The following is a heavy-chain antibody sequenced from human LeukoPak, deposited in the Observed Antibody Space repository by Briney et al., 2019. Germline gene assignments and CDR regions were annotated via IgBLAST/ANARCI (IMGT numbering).Heavy chain of an antibody. Sequence: ASVKVSCKASGYTFTGYYMHWVRPAPGQGREWMGWINPNSGGTNYAQKFQGRVTMTRDTSISTAYMELSRLRSDDTAVYYCARDVGGGFDAFDIWGQGTMVTVSS. V-gene: IGHV1-2*02. CDR2: INPNSGGT. D-gene: IGHD1-26*01. CDR1: GYTFTGYY. J-gene: IGHJ3*02. CDR3: ARDVGGGFDAFDI.